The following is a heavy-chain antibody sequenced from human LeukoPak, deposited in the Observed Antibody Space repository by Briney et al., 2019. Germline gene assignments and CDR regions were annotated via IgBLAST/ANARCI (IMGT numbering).Heavy chain of an antibody. V-gene: IGHV1-69*13. Sequence: SVKVSCKASGGTFSSYAISWVRQAPGQGLEWMGGIIPIFGTANYAQKFQGRVTITADESTSTAYMELSSLRSEDTAVYYCARVAVDYYDSSGYYFDYWGQGTLVTVSS. CDR1: GGTFSSYA. CDR2: IIPIFGTA. D-gene: IGHD3-22*01. CDR3: ARVAVDYYDSSGYYFDY. J-gene: IGHJ4*02.